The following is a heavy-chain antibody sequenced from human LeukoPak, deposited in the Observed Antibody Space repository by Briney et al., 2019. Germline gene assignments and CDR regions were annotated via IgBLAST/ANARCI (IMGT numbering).Heavy chain of an antibody. Sequence: GGSLRLSCAASGFAFSTYCMNWVRQAPWKGLEWISYINSRSTTYYADSVRGRFTISRDNAKNSLYLEMNGLRDDDTAVYYCARRISGSYLDYWGKGTLVTVSS. V-gene: IGHV3-48*02. J-gene: IGHJ4*02. D-gene: IGHD3-10*01. CDR3: ARRISGSYLDY. CDR1: GFAFSTYC. CDR2: INSRSTT.